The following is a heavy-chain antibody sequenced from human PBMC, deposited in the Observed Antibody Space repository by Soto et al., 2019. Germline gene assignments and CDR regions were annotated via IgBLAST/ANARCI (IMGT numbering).Heavy chain of an antibody. Sequence: EVQLVESGGGLVQPGGSLRLSCAASGFTFSSYEMNWVRQAPGKGLEWVSYISSSGSTVYYADSVKGRFTISRDNAKKYLNLQMNSLRAEDTAVYYCPTATGRSSPPPDYWGQGTLVTVSS. V-gene: IGHV3-48*03. D-gene: IGHD6-13*01. J-gene: IGHJ4*02. CDR3: PTATGRSSPPPDY. CDR2: ISSSGSTV. CDR1: GFTFSSYE.